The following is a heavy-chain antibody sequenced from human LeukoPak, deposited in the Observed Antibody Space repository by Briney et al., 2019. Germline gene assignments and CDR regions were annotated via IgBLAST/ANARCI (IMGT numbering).Heavy chain of an antibody. D-gene: IGHD6-19*01. J-gene: IGHJ4*02. CDR1: GGSISSGSYY. V-gene: IGHV4-61*02. CDR2: IYTSGST. Sequence: SGTLSLTCTVSGGSISSGSYYWSWIRQPAGKGLEWIGRIYTSGSTNYNPSLKSRVTISVDTSKNQFSLKLSSVTAADTAVYYCARVAVAGGIDYWGQGTLVTVSS. CDR3: ARVAVAGGIDY.